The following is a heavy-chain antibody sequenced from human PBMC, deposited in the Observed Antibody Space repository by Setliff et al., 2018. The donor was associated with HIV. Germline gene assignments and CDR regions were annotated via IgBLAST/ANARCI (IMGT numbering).Heavy chain of an antibody. CDR1: GGSISSYY. V-gene: IGHV4-34*01. Sequence: SETLSLTCTVSGGSISSYYWSWIRQPPGKGLEWIGEINRSGRTIQSPSLGSRVTISVDTSKNQFSLKLSSVTAADTAVYYCARRRDGSSWYRGDFDYWGQGTLVTVSS. J-gene: IGHJ4*02. CDR2: INRSGRT. CDR3: ARRRDGSSWYRGDFDY. D-gene: IGHD6-13*01.